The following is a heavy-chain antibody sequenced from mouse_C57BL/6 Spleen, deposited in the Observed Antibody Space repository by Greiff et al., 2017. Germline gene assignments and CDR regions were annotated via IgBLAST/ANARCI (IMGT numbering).Heavy chain of an antibody. CDR2: IYPSDSET. D-gene: IGHD4-1*01. CDR3: ARGLTVAWFAY. V-gene: IGHV1-61*01. CDR1: GYTFTSYW. Sequence: QVQLQQPGAELVRPGSSVKLSCKASGYTFTSYWMDWVKQRPGQGLEWIGNIYPSDSETHYNQKFKDKATLTVDKSSSTAYMQLSSRTSEDSAVYYCARGLTVAWFAYWGQGTLVTVSA. J-gene: IGHJ3*01.